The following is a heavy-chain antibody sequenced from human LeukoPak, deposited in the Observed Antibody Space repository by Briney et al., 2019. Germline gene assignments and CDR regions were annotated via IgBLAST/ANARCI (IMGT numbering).Heavy chain of an antibody. D-gene: IGHD3-10*01. V-gene: IGHV3-23*01. Sequence: GGSLRLSCAASGFTFSSYAMSWVRQAPGKGLEWVSAISGSGGSTYYADSVKGRFTISRDNSKNTLYLQMNSLRAEDTAVYYCAKDSTIYYYGSVPQQWLVLLDAFDIWGQGTMVTVSS. CDR1: GFTFSSYA. J-gene: IGHJ3*02. CDR2: ISGSGGST. CDR3: AKDSTIYYYGSVPQQWLVLLDAFDI.